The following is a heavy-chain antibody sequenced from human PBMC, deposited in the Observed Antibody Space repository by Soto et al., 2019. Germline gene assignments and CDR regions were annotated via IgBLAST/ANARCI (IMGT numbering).Heavy chain of an antibody. Sequence: PGGSLRLSCAASGFTFSSYSMNWVRQAPGKGLEWVSSISSSSSYIYYADSVKGRFTISRDNANNSLYLQMNSLLAHYTAVYYFPRPAAAVNYSGQALLVTVSS. V-gene: IGHV3-21*01. CDR1: GFTFSSYS. D-gene: IGHD6-13*01. CDR2: ISSSSSYI. J-gene: IGHJ4*02. CDR3: PRPAAAVNY.